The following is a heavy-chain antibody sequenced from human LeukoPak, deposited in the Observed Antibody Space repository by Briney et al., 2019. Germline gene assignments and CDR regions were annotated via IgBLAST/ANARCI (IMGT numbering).Heavy chain of an antibody. CDR1: GFTFSDYY. CDR2: ISSSGSTI. D-gene: IGHD4-17*01. V-gene: IGHV3-11*01. Sequence: PGGSLRLSCAASGFTFSDYYMSWIRQAPGKGLEWVSYISSSGSTIYYADSVKGRFTISRDNAKNSLYLQMNSLRAEDTAVYYCARRFRPQDYGDSDAFDIWGQGTMVTVSS. CDR3: ARRFRPQDYGDSDAFDI. J-gene: IGHJ3*02.